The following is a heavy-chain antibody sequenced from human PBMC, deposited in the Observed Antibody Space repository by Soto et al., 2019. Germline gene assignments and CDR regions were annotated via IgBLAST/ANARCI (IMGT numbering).Heavy chain of an antibody. Sequence: GGSLRLSCAASGFTFSSYAMSWVRQAPGKGLEWVSAISGSGGSTYYADSVKGRFTISRDNSKNTLYLQMNSLRAEDTAVYYCAKDPGYSSSWTGDYWGQGTLVTVSS. CDR1: GFTFSSYA. CDR2: ISGSGGST. D-gene: IGHD6-13*01. J-gene: IGHJ4*02. CDR3: AKDPGYSSSWTGDY. V-gene: IGHV3-23*01.